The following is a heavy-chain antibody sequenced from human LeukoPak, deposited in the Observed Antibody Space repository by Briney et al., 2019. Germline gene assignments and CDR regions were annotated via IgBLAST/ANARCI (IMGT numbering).Heavy chain of an antibody. CDR1: GGSISSYY. CDR3: ARDVGKVWFDP. V-gene: IGHV4-59*01. D-gene: IGHD7-27*01. CDR2: IYYSGST. J-gene: IGHJ5*02. Sequence: SETLSLTCTVSGGSISSYYWSWIRQPPGKGLEWIGYIYYSGSTNYNPSLKSRVTISVDTSRNQFSLKLSSVTAADTAVYYCARDVGKVWFDPWGQGTLVTVSS.